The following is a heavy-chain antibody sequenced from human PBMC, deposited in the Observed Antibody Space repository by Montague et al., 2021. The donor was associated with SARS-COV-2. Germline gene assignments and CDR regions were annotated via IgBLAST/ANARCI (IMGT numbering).Heavy chain of an antibody. D-gene: IGHD4-23*01. CDR3: ARAPGYDGTDY. CDR1: GFTFSNYI. V-gene: IGHV3-21*01. J-gene: IGHJ4*02. Sequence: SLRLSCAASGFTFSNYIMNWVRQAPGKGLEWVSSISSSRSYIYYADSVKGLFTISRDNAKNSLYLQMNSLRAEDTAVYYCARAPGYDGTDYWGQGTLVTVSS. CDR2: ISSSRSYI.